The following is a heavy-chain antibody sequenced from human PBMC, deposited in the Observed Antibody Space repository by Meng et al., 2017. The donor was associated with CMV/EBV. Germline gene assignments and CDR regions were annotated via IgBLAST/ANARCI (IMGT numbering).Heavy chain of an antibody. Sequence: SETLSLTCTVSGGSVSSGSYYWSWIRQPPGKGLEWIGYIYYSGSTNYNPSLKSRVTISVDTSKNQFSLKLSSVTAADTAVYYCAREESAKFNFDYWGQGTLVTVSS. V-gene: IGHV4-61*01. CDR2: IYYSGST. CDR1: GGSVSSGSYY. CDR3: AREESAKFNFDY. J-gene: IGHJ4*02. D-gene: IGHD3-10*01.